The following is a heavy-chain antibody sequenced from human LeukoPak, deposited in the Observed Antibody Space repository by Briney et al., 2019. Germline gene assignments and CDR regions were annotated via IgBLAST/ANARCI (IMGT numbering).Heavy chain of an antibody. D-gene: IGHD5-24*01. V-gene: IGHV3-30*02. CDR1: GFTFSSYG. J-gene: IGHJ4*02. CDR2: IWYDGSNK. Sequence: GGSLRLSCAASGFTFSSYGMHWVRQAPGKGLEWVAVIWYDGSNKYYADSVKGRFTISRDNSKNTLYLQMNSLRPEDTAVYYCAKDRRDGYNYLFDYWGQGTLVTVSS. CDR3: AKDRRDGYNYLFDY.